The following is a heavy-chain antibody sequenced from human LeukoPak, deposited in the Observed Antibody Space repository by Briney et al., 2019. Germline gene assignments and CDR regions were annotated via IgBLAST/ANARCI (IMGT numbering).Heavy chain of an antibody. J-gene: IGHJ6*03. Sequence: PSETLSLTCTVSGGSISSYYWIWIRQPPGKGLEWIGYIYYSGSTNFNPSLNGRVSISRDTTKNLFSLRLRSVTAADTAVYFCARGRVSSSTWYSTYYYYFYMDVWGKGTTVTVSS. V-gene: IGHV4-59*01. CDR2: IYYSGST. CDR1: GGSISSYY. CDR3: ARGRVSSSTWYSTYYYYFYMDV. D-gene: IGHD1-1*01.